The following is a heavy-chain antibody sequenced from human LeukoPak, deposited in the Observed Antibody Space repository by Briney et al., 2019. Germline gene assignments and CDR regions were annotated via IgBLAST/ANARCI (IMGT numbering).Heavy chain of an antibody. V-gene: IGHV3-7*01. CDR1: GFTFSSYW. CDR3: ARDGLSDIVVVVAAFDY. Sequence: PGGSLRLSCAASGFTFSSYWTSWVRQAPGKGLEWVANIKQDGSEKYYVDSVKGRFTISRDNAKNSLYLQMNSLRAEDTAVYYCARDGLSDIVVVVAAFDYWGQGTLVTVSS. CDR2: IKQDGSEK. J-gene: IGHJ4*02. D-gene: IGHD2-15*01.